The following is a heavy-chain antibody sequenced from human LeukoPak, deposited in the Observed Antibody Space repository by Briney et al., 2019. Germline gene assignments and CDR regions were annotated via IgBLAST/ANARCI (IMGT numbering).Heavy chain of an antibody. Sequence: GGSLRLSCAASGFTVSSNYMSWVRQAPGKGLEWVSVIYSGGSTYYADSVKGRFTISRDNSKNTLYLQMNSLRAEDTAVYYCARVTTRRLAYCGMDVWGQGTTVTVSS. J-gene: IGHJ6*02. CDR1: GFTVSSNY. CDR2: IYSGGST. V-gene: IGHV3-66*01. CDR3: ARVTTRRLAYCGMDV. D-gene: IGHD3-3*01.